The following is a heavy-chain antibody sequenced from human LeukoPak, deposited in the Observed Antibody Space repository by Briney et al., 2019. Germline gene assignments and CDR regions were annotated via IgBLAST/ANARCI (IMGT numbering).Heavy chain of an antibody. CDR1: GYSFNTYW. CDR3: ARHGLTAPTDY. V-gene: IGHV5-51*01. D-gene: IGHD5-18*01. J-gene: IGHJ4*02. Sequence: GESLKISCKGSGYSFNTYWIGWVRQMPGKGLEWMGIVYPGDSDTRYSPSFQGQVTISADKSIRTAYLQWDSLRASDTAMYYCARHGLTAPTDYWGQGTLVTVSS. CDR2: VYPGDSDT.